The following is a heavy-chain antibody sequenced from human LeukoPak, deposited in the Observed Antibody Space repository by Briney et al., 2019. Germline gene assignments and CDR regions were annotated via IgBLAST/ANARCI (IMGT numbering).Heavy chain of an antibody. Sequence: GGSLRLSCVVSGFTLSGHSINWVRQAPGKGLEWVSSISSSSSYIYYTDSVKGRFTISRDNAKNTLYVQINSLRAEDTAVYYCARESSDWFSDAFDIWGQGTVVTVSS. V-gene: IGHV3-21*01. CDR1: GFTLSGHS. J-gene: IGHJ3*02. D-gene: IGHD6-19*01. CDR2: ISSSSSYI. CDR3: ARESSDWFSDAFDI.